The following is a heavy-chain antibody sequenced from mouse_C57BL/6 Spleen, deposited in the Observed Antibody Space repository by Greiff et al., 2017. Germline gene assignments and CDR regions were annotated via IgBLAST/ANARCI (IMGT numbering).Heavy chain of an antibody. Sequence: QVQLQQPGAELVKPGASVKLSCKASGYTFTSYWMHWVKQRPGRGLEWIGVIDPSDSYTNYNQKFKGKATLTVDTSSSTAYMQLSSLTSEDSAVYYCARNSDYYAMDYWGQGTSVTVSS. CDR1: GYTFTSYW. CDR2: IDPSDSYT. J-gene: IGHJ4*01. V-gene: IGHV1-69*02. CDR3: ARNSDYYAMDY. D-gene: IGHD3-1*01.